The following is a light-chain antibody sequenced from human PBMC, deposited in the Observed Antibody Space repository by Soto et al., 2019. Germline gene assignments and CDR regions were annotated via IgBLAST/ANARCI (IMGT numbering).Light chain of an antibody. J-gene: IGKJ4*01. CDR3: QQYNTYPLT. CDR2: KAS. Sequence: DIQMTQSPSTLSASVGDRVTITCRASQGISTWLAWYQQKPGKAPKLLIYKASSLEGGVPSRFSGSGSGTEFSITVSSLQPDDFATYYCQQYNTYPLTFGGGTTVEIK. CDR1: QGISTW. V-gene: IGKV1-5*03.